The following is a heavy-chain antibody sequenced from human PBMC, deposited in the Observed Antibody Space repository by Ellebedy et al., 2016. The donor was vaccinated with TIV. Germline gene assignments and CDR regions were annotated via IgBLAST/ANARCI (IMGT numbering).Heavy chain of an antibody. CDR3: ASSTMVRGVILALDY. CDR1: GFTFSTYS. Sequence: GGSLRLXCAASGFTFSTYSMNWVRQAPGKGLEWVSHITSSSSRVYYADSVKGRFTMSRDNAKNSLYLQMSSLKDEDTAVYYCASSTMVRGVILALDYWGQGTLVTVSS. CDR2: ITSSSSRV. V-gene: IGHV3-48*02. D-gene: IGHD3-10*01. J-gene: IGHJ4*02.